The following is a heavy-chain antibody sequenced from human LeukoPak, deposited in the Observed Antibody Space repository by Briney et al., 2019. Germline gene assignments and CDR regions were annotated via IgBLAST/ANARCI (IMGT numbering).Heavy chain of an antibody. CDR1: GYTFTSYY. J-gene: IGHJ4*02. CDR3: AREGSVVVPAAKHFDY. V-gene: IGHV1-46*01. CDR2: INPSGGST. D-gene: IGHD2-2*01. Sequence: GASVKVSCKASGYTFTSYYMHWVRQAPGQGLEWMGIINPSGGSTSYAQKFQGRVTMTRDMSTSTDYMELSSLRSEDTAVYYCAREGSVVVPAAKHFDYWGQGTLVTVSS.